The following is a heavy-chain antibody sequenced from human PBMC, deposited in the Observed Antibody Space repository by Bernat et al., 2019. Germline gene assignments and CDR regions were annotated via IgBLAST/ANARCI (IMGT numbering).Heavy chain of an antibody. CDR3: ARRGTEMATNYAFDI. Sequence: QLQLQESGPGLVKPSETLSLTCPVSGGSISSSSYYWGWIRQAPGKGLEWVGSIYYSGSTYYNPSLKSRVTISVDTSKNQFSLKLSSVTAADTAVYYCARRGTEMATNYAFDIWGQGTMVTVSS. CDR1: GGSISSSSYY. V-gene: IGHV4-39*01. D-gene: IGHD5-24*01. CDR2: IYYSGST. J-gene: IGHJ3*02.